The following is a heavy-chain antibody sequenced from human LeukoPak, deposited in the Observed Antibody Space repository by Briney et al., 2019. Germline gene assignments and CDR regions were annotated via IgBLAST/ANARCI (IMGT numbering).Heavy chain of an antibody. D-gene: IGHD6-19*01. CDR3: ARDSSGWYGGYFDY. CDR2: IWQDGSEK. CDR1: GFTFSSYW. V-gene: IGHV3-7*01. J-gene: IGHJ4*02. Sequence: GGSLRLSCAASGFTFSSYWMSWVRQAPGKGLEWVANIWQDGSEKYYVDSVKGRFTISRDNAKNSPSLQMNSLRAEDTAVYYCARDSSGWYGGYFDYWGQETLVTVSS.